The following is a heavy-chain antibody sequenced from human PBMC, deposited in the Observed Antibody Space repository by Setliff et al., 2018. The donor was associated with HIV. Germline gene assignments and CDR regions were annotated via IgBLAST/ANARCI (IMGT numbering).Heavy chain of an antibody. CDR2: ISYSGST. V-gene: IGHV4-39*07. CDR1: GGSISSSSYY. CDR3: ARGGGFWSGQLDF. D-gene: IGHD3-3*01. Sequence: PSETLSLTCTVSGGSISSSSYYWGWIRQPPGKGLEWIGSISYSGSTYYNPSLKSRVTIPIDTPRNQFSLKLSSVTAADTAVYYCARGGGFWSGQLDFWGQGTLVTVSS. J-gene: IGHJ4*02.